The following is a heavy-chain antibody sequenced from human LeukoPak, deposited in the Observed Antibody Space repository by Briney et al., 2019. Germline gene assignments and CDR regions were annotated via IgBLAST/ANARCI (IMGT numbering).Heavy chain of an antibody. CDR3: ARDGGTAMVTDYYYYYMDV. CDR2: INPNSGGT. D-gene: IGHD5-18*01. V-gene: IGHV1-2*02. J-gene: IGHJ6*03. Sequence: GASVKVSCKASGYTFTGYYMHWVRQAPGQGLEWMGWINPNSGGTNYAQKFQGRVTMTRDTSISTAYMELSRLRSDGTAVYYCARDGGTAMVTDYYYYYMDVWGKGTTVTVSS. CDR1: GYTFTGYY.